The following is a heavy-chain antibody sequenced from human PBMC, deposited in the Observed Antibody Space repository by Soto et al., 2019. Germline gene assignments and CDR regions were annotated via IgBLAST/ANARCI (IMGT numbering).Heavy chain of an antibody. D-gene: IGHD1-20*01. V-gene: IGHV3-13*01. CDR1: GFTFSSYD. CDR3: ARRINYYYYMDV. Sequence: TGGSLRLSCAASGFTFSSYDMHWVRQATGKGLEWVSAIGTAGDTYYPGSVKGRFTISRENAKNSLYLQMNSLRAGDTAVYYCARRINYYYYMDVWGKGTTVTVSS. CDR2: IGTAGDT. J-gene: IGHJ6*03.